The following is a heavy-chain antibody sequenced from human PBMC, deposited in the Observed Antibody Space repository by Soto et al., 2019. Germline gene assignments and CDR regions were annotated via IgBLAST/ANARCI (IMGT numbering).Heavy chain of an antibody. D-gene: IGHD1-26*01. Sequence: SVKVSCKASGLTFTSSAVQWVRQARGQRLEWIGWIVVGSGNTNYAQKFQERVTITRDMSTSTAYMELSSLRSEDTAVYYCAADARSGELLLFDYWGQGTLVTVSS. CDR2: IVVGSGNT. CDR1: GLTFTSSA. J-gene: IGHJ4*02. V-gene: IGHV1-58*01. CDR3: AADARSGELLLFDY.